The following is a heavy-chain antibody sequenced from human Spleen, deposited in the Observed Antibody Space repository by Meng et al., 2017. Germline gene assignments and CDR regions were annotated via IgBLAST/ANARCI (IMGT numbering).Heavy chain of an antibody. D-gene: IGHD5-18*01. V-gene: IGHV4-34*01. Sequence: GSLRLSCAVYGGSFSGYYWSWIRQPPGKGLEWIGEINHSGSTNYNPSLKSRVTISVDTSKNQFSLKLSSVTAADTAVYYCARGGQKLWLRSGQDLDYWGQGTLVTVSS. J-gene: IGHJ4*02. CDR1: GGSFSGYY. CDR3: ARGGQKLWLRSGQDLDY. CDR2: INHSGST.